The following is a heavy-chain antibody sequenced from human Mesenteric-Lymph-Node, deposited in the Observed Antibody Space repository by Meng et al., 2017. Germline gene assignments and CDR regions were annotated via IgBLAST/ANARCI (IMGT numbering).Heavy chain of an antibody. V-gene: IGHV1-18*01. CDR3: ARGGYSYEHNWFDP. J-gene: IGHJ5*02. CDR1: GYTFTRYG. CDR2: ISAYNGNT. D-gene: IGHD5-18*01. Sequence: ASVNVSCKASGYTFTRYGISWVRQAPGQGLEWMGWISAYNGNTNYAQKLQGRVTMTTDTSTSTAYMELRSLRSDDTAVYYCARGGYSYEHNWFDPWGQGTLVTVSS.